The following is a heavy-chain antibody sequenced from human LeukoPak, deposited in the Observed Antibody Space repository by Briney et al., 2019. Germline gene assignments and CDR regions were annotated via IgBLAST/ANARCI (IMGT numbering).Heavy chain of an antibody. CDR3: ASMTSSGWSSNWFDP. D-gene: IGHD6-19*01. V-gene: IGHV1-2*06. CDR1: GYTFTGYY. Sequence: GASVKVSCKASGYTFTGYYMLWVRQAPGQGLEWMGRINPNSGGTNYAQKFQGRVTMTRDTSISTAYMELSRLRSDDTAVCYCASMTSSGWSSNWFDPWGQGTLVPVSS. CDR2: INPNSGGT. J-gene: IGHJ5*02.